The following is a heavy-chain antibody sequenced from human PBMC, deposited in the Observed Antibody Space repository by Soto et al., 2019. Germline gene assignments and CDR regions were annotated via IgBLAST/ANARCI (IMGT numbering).Heavy chain of an antibody. CDR3: PKAQSPQAVKCAS. CDR1: GFTFSSYG. J-gene: IGHJ4*02. Sequence: QVQLVESGGGVVQPGRSLRLSCAASGFTFSSYGMHWVRQAPGKGLEWVAVISYDGSNKYYADSVKGRFTISRDNSKNPLYLKRNTLRVGDTAVYYCPKAQSPQAVKCASGGKGPLVTVSS. D-gene: IGHD2-15*01. V-gene: IGHV3-30*18. CDR2: ISYDGSNK.